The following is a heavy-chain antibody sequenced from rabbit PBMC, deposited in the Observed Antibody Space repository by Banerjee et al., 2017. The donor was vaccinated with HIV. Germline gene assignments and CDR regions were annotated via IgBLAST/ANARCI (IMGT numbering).Heavy chain of an antibody. D-gene: IGHD2-1*01. V-gene: IGHV1S47*01. J-gene: IGHJ4*01. CDR2: IYNGDGST. CDR3: ARGTSYDDYGDYMYYFNL. CDR1: GFDFSSNA. Sequence: QQQLEESGGGLVQPEGSLTLTCKASGFDFSSNAMCWVRQAPGKGPEWIACIYNGDGSTYYASWVNGRFTISRSTSLNTVDLKMTSLTAADTATYFCARGTSYDDYGDYMYYFNLWGPGTLVTVS.